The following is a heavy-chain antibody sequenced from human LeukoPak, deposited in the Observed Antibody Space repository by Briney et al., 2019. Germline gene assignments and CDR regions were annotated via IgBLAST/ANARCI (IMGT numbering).Heavy chain of an antibody. Sequence: PGGSLRLSCAASGFTLSSYGMHWVRQAPGKGLEWVAVISYDGSNKYYADSVKGRFTISRDNSKNTLYLQMNSLRAEDTAVYYCAKDLVVDPHDWVFFDYWGQGTLVTVSS. V-gene: IGHV3-30*18. CDR2: ISYDGSNK. CDR3: AKDLVVDPHDWVFFDY. CDR1: GFTLSSYG. D-gene: IGHD2-15*01. J-gene: IGHJ4*02.